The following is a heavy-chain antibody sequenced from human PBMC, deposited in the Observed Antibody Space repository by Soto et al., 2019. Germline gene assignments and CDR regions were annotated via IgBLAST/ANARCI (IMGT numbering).Heavy chain of an antibody. CDR2: INPNSGGT. Sequence: ASVKVSCKASGYSFIGYYIHWVRQAPGQGLEWMGWINPNSGGTNYAQKFQGRVTMTRDTSISTAYMELSRLRSDDTAVYYCARVFGYSSSWYLRFPGPLEQYGMDVWGKGTTVTVSS. CDR3: ARVFGYSSSWYLRFPGPLEQYGMDV. D-gene: IGHD6-13*01. CDR1: GYSFIGYY. J-gene: IGHJ6*04. V-gene: IGHV1-2*02.